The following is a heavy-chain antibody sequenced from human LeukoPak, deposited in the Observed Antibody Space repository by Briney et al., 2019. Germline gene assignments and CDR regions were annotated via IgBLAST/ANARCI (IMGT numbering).Heavy chain of an antibody. Sequence: SETLSLTCTVSGGSISSSSYYWGWIRQPPGKGLEWIGNIYYSGSTYYNPSLKSRVTISVDTTKNQFSLKLSSVTAADTAVYYCARVVEPLELYYYYYMDVWGKGTTVTVSS. CDR2: IYYSGST. J-gene: IGHJ6*03. D-gene: IGHD2-2*01. CDR1: GGSISSSSYY. CDR3: ARVVEPLELYYYYYMDV. V-gene: IGHV4-39*07.